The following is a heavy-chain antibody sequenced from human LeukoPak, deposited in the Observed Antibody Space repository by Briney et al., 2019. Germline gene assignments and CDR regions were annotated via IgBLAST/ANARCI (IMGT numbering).Heavy chain of an antibody. CDR3: AKGENAIPGTHCLNY. CDR2: ISAGGGTT. V-gene: IGHV3-23*01. CDR1: GFTFSNYA. J-gene: IGHJ4*02. Sequence: AGGSLRLSCAASGFTFSNYAMSWVRQAPGKGLEWVSIISAGGGTTYYADSVKGRFTISRDNSKNTLYLQMNSLRAEDTAVYYCAKGENAIPGTHCLNYWGQGTLVTVSS. D-gene: IGHD1-20*01.